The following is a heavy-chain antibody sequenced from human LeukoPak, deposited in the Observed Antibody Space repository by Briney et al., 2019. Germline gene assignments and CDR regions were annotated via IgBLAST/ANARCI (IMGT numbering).Heavy chain of an antibody. Sequence: GASVKVSCKASGYTFTSYGISWVRQAPGQGLEWMGWISAYNGNTNYAQKLQGRVTMTTDTSTSTAYMELRSLRSDDTAVYYCARDREVESTIFFNYWGQGTLVTVSS. CDR3: ARDREVESTIFFNY. J-gene: IGHJ4*02. CDR1: GYTFTSYG. D-gene: IGHD3-9*01. V-gene: IGHV1-18*01. CDR2: ISAYNGNT.